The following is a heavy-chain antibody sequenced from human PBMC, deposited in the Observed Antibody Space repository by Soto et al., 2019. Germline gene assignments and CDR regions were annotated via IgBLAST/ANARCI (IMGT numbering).Heavy chain of an antibody. CDR1: GFTFSSFA. CDR3: AKALDCSGGSCYVFDY. V-gene: IGHV3-23*01. D-gene: IGHD2-15*01. Sequence: PGGSLRLSCAASGFTFSSFAMSWVRQAPGKGLEWVSAISGSGGSTYYADSVKGRFTISRDNSKNTLYLQMNSLRAEDTAVYYCAKALDCSGGSCYVFDYWGQGTLVTVSS. J-gene: IGHJ4*02. CDR2: ISGSGGST.